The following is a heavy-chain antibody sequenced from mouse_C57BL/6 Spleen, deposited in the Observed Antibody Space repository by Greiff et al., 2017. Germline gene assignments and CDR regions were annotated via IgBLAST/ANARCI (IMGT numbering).Heavy chain of an antibody. CDR2: ISYDGSN. J-gene: IGHJ2*01. V-gene: IGHV3-6*01. Sequence: DVQLQESGPGLVKPSQSLSLTCSVTGYSITSGYYWNWIRQFPGNKLEWMGYISYDGSNNYNPSLKNRISITRDTSKNQFFLKLNSVTTEDTATYYCAREGPAYFDYWGQGTTLTVSS. CDR1: GYSITSGYY. CDR3: AREGPAYFDY.